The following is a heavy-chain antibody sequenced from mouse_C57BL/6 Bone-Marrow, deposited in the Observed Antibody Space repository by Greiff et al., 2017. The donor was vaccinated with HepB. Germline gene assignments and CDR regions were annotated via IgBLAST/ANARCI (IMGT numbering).Heavy chain of an antibody. D-gene: IGHD2-5*01. J-gene: IGHJ4*01. V-gene: IGHV5-2*01. CDR1: EYTFPSHD. CDR3: ARHYSNLYAMDY. CDR2: INSDGGST. Sequence: EVKLKESGGGLVQPGGSLKLSCASYEYTFPSHDMSWVRQTPEKRLELVAAINSDGGSTYYPDTVERRFIISRDNTKKTLYLQMSSLRSEDTALYYCARHYSNLYAMDYWGQGTSVTVSS.